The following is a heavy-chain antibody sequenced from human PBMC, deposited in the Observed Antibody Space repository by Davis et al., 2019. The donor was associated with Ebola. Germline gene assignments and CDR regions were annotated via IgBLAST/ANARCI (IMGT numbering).Heavy chain of an antibody. V-gene: IGHV3-23*01. CDR2: ISGSVGNT. CDR3: AKGGSSSGRGGYFDY. J-gene: IGHJ4*02. D-gene: IGHD6-6*01. Sequence: GESLKISCAASGFTFGSYSMSWVRQAPGKGLEWVSGISGSVGNTYYADSVKGRFTISRDNSKNRLYLQINSLRAEDTAVYYCAKGGSSSGRGGYFDYWGQGTLVTVSS. CDR1: GFTFGSYS.